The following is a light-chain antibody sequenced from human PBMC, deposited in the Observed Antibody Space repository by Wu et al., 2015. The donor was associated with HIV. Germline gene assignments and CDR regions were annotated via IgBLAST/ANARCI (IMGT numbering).Light chain of an antibody. Sequence: IQMTQSPSTLSASVGDRVTITCRASHTVSSWLAWYQQKPGKAPKLLISQASNLESGVPSRSSGSGSGTEFTLTISSLQPEDFASYYCEQYETFSTFGQGTKVEIK. CDR1: HTVSSW. CDR2: QAS. V-gene: IGKV1-5*03. J-gene: IGKJ1*01. CDR3: EQYETFST.